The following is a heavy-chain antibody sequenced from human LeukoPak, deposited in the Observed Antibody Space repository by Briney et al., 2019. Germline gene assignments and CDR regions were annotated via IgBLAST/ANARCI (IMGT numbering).Heavy chain of an antibody. CDR3: ARDVLGYSGYDTFDY. V-gene: IGHV3-7*01. J-gene: IGHJ4*02. CDR1: GFAFSNYW. Sequence: GGSLRLSCAASGFAFSNYWMSWVRQAPGQGLGLVADIKGDGSKIYYVDSVKGRFTISRDNAKNSLYLQMNSLRAEDTAVYYCARDVLGYSGYDTFDYWGQGTLVTVSS. D-gene: IGHD5-12*01. CDR2: IKGDGSKI.